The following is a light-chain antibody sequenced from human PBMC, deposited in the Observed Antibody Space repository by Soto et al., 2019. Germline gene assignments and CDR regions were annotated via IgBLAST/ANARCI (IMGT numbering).Light chain of an antibody. Sequence: DIQLTQSPSSLSASVGDRVTITCRASQTISRNLNWYQQKTGEAPKLLMYVVSTLQAGVPSRFSGSESGTDYNLTISNLQPDDFATYYCQQSYSIPYTFGRGTKLEIK. CDR2: VVS. CDR1: QTISRN. V-gene: IGKV1-39*01. J-gene: IGKJ2*01. CDR3: QQSYSIPYT.